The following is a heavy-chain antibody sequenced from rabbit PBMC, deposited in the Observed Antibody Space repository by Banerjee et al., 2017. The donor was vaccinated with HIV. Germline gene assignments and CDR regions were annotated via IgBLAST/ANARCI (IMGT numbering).Heavy chain of an antibody. D-gene: IGHD6-1*01. J-gene: IGHJ4*01. CDR1: GIDFSGYYY. CDR2: IATSSGTT. V-gene: IGHV1S43*01. Sequence: QQQLEESGGGLVKPGGTLTLTCKASGIDFSGYYYMCWVRQAPGKGLEWIACIATSSGTTWYASWVNGRFTISKTSSTTVTLQGPGLTAADTATYFCARYTNVYGYYYFNLWGPGTLVTVS. CDR3: ARYTNVYGYYYFNL.